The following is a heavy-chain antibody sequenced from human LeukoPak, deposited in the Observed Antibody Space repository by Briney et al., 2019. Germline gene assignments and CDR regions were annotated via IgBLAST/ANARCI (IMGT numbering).Heavy chain of an antibody. Sequence: GGSLRLSCAASGFTFSSYWMSWVRQAPGKGLEWVANIKQDGSEKYYVDSVKGRFTISRDNAKNPLYLQMNSLRAEDTAVYYCARIYYYGSGSYSFDYWGQGTLVTVSS. J-gene: IGHJ4*02. CDR1: GFTFSSYW. CDR3: ARIYYYGSGSYSFDY. CDR2: IKQDGSEK. V-gene: IGHV3-7*03. D-gene: IGHD3-10*01.